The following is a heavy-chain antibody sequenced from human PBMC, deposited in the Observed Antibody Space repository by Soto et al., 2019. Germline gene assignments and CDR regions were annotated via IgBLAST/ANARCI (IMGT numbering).Heavy chain of an antibody. V-gene: IGHV4-59*08. CDR2: IYYSGST. CDR1: GGSISSYY. Sequence: SETLSLTCTVSGGSISSYYWSWIRQPPGKGLEWIGYIYYSGSTNYNPSLKSRVTISVDTSKNQFFLKLSSVTAADTAVYYCARLRNTVATGAFDIWGQGTMVTVSS. CDR3: ARLRNTVATGAFDI. J-gene: IGHJ3*02. D-gene: IGHD4-17*01.